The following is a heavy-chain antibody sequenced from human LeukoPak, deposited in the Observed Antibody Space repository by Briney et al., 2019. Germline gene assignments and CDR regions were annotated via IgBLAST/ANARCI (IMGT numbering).Heavy chain of an antibody. CDR2: ISYDGSNK. Sequence: GGSLRLSCAASGFTFSSYAMHWVRQAPGKGLEWVAVISYDGSNKYYADSVKGRFTISRDNSKNTLYLQMNSLRAEDTAVYYCAKVTPSSGYDVFDYWGQGTLVTVSS. J-gene: IGHJ4*02. D-gene: IGHD5-12*01. CDR1: GFTFSSYA. V-gene: IGHV3-30-3*01. CDR3: AKVTPSSGYDVFDY.